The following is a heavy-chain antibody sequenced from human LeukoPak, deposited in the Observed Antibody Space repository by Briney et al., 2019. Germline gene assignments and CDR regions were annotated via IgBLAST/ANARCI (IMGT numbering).Heavy chain of an antibody. CDR2: IYSDNT. D-gene: IGHD4/OR15-4a*01. CDR3: ARRAGAYSHPYDY. Sequence: GGSLRLSCTVSGFTVSSNSMSWVRQAPGKGLEWVSFIYSDNTHYSDSVKGRFTISRDTSKNTLYLQMNSLRAEDTAVYYCARRAGAYSHPYDYWGQGTLVTVSS. V-gene: IGHV3-53*01. CDR1: GFTVSSNS. J-gene: IGHJ4*02.